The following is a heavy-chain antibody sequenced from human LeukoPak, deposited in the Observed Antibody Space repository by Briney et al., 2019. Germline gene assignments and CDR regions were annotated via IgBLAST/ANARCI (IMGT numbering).Heavy chain of an antibody. V-gene: IGHV1-18*01. J-gene: IGHJ6*03. D-gene: IGHD3-3*01. Sequence: GASVKVSCKASGYTFTSYGISRVRQAPGQGLEWMGWISAYNGNTNYAQKLQGRVTTTTDTSTSTAYMELRSLRSDDTAVYYCARDRPYYDFWSGPTDYYYYYMDVWGKGTTVTVSS. CDR3: ARDRPYYDFWSGPTDYYYYYMDV. CDR1: GYTFTSYG. CDR2: ISAYNGNT.